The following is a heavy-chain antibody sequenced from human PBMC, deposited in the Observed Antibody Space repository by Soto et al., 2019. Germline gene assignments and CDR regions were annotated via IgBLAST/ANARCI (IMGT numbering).Heavy chain of an antibody. J-gene: IGHJ6*02. V-gene: IGHV4-34*01. CDR1: GGSFSGYY. Sequence: SETLSLTCAVYGGSFSGYYWTWIRQPPGKGLEWIGEINHSGTVNFNPSLKSRLTISLDTSKKHFSLKLRSVTDAETAAYYCARADRTLVTSYSLDVWGQGTTVTVSS. CDR2: INHSGTV. D-gene: IGHD2-21*02. CDR3: ARADRTLVTSYSLDV.